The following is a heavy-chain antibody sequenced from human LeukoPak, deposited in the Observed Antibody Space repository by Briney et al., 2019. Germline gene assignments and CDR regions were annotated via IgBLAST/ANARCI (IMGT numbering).Heavy chain of an antibody. CDR1: GGSFSGYY. J-gene: IGHJ6*03. Sequence: SETLSLTCAVYGGSFSGYYWSWIRQPPGKGLEWIGEINHSGSTNYNPSLKSRVTISVDTSKNQFSLKLSSVTAADTAVYYCARRFGSVAATRWFGYYYYMDVWGKGTTVTVSS. CDR2: INHSGST. CDR3: ARRFGSVAATRWFGYYYYMDV. V-gene: IGHV4-34*01. D-gene: IGHD2-15*01.